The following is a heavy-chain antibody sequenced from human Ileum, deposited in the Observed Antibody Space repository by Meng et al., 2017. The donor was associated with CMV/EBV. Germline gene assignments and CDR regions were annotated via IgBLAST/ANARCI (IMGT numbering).Heavy chain of an antibody. CDR2: ISTSSSYI. J-gene: IGHJ4*02. V-gene: IGHV3-21*01. CDR3: ARDSGSYYVY. D-gene: IGHD1-26*01. Sequence: SCTTSGLTFSNYRMNWVRKAPGKGLEWVSSISTSSSYIFYADSVKGRFTISRDNAKNSLYLQMNSLRAEDTAVYYCARDSGSYYVYWGQGTLVTVSS. CDR1: GLTFSNYR.